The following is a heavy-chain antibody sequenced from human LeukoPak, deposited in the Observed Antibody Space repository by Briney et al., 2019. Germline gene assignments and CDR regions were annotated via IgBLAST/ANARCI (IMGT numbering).Heavy chain of an antibody. D-gene: IGHD6-19*01. CDR1: GGSFSGYY. CDR3: ARVQEAIAVAGI. V-gene: IGHV4-34*01. CDR2: INHSGST. J-gene: IGHJ4*02. Sequence: PSETLSLTCAVYGGSFSGYYWSWIRQPPGKGLEWIGEINHSGSTNYNPSLKSRVTISVDTSKNQFSLKLSSVTAADTAVYYCARVQEAIAVAGIWGQGTLVTVSS.